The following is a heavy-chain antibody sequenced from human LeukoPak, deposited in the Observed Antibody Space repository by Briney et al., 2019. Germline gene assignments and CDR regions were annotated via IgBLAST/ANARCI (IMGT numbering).Heavy chain of an antibody. V-gene: IGHV3-21*01. CDR3: ARDRAHYDSSGYTYYFDY. CDR2: ISSSSSYI. CDR1: GFTFSSYS. Sequence: GGSLRLSCAASGFTFSSYSMNWVRQAPGKGLEWVSSISSSSSYIYYADSVKGRFTISRDNAKNSLYLQMNSLRAEDTAVYYCARDRAHYDSSGYTYYFDYWGQGTLVTVSS. D-gene: IGHD3-22*01. J-gene: IGHJ4*02.